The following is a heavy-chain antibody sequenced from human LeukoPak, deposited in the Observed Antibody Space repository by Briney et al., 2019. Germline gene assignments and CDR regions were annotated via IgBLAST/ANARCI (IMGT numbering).Heavy chain of an antibody. V-gene: IGHV3-30*02. CDR2: IRYDGSNK. Sequence: GGSLRLSCAASGFTFSSYGMHWVRQAPGKGLEWVAFIRYDGSNKYYADSVKGRFTISRDNSKNMLYLQMNSLRAEDTAVYYRAKDRGWELPTDYFDYWGQGTLVTVSS. CDR3: AKDRGWELPTDYFDY. J-gene: IGHJ4*02. CDR1: GFTFSSYG. D-gene: IGHD1-26*01.